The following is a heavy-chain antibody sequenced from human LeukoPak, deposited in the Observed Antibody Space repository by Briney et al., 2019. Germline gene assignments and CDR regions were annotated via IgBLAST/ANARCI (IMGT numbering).Heavy chain of an antibody. J-gene: IGHJ4*02. V-gene: IGHV3-21*01. Sequence: GGSMRLSCAASGFTFSSYAMNWVRQAPGKGLEWVSYISSSTNYIYYTNSGKGRFIISRDNAKNSLYLQMNSLRAEDTAVYYCARGGGWYNYWGQGTLVTVSS. CDR1: GFTFSSYA. D-gene: IGHD6-19*01. CDR2: ISSSTNYI. CDR3: ARGGGWYNY.